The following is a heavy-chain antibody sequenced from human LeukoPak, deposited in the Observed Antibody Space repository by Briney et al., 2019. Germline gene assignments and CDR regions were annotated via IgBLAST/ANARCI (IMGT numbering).Heavy chain of an antibody. V-gene: IGHV3-66*01. CDR3: AKDPKELDAFDI. Sequence: GGSLRLSCAASGFTVSSNYMSWVRQAPGKGLEWVSVIYSGGSTYYADSVKGRFTISRDNSKNTLYLQMNSLRAEDTAVYYCAKDPKELDAFDIWGQGTMVTVSS. D-gene: IGHD1-7*01. CDR2: IYSGGST. J-gene: IGHJ3*02. CDR1: GFTVSSNY.